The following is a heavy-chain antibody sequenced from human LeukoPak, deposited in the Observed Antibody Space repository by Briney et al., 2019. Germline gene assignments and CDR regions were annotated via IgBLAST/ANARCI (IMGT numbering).Heavy chain of an antibody. CDR1: GFTFSSYA. CDR3: ARDPHPYQQNYYFDY. CDR2: ISYDGSNK. D-gene: IGHD1-7*01. J-gene: IGHJ4*02. Sequence: GGSLRLSRAASGFTFSSYAMHWVRQAPGKGLEWVAVISYDGSNKYYADSVKGRFTISRDNSKNTLYLQMNSLRAEDTAVYYCARDPHPYQQNYYFDYWGQGTLVTVSS. V-gene: IGHV3-30-3*01.